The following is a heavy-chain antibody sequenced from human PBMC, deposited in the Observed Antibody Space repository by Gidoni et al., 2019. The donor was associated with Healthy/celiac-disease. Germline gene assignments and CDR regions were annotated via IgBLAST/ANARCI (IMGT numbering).Heavy chain of an antibody. D-gene: IGHD6-19*01. CDR1: GLTFRCYG. J-gene: IGHJ6*03. CDR3: AKVGIAVAGTIYYYMDV. V-gene: IGHV3-30*02. Sequence: VQLVESGGGVVQPGGPLRLSCAASGLTFRCYGMHWVRQAPGKGLEWVAFIRYDGSNKYYADSVKGRFTISRDNSKNTLYLQMNSLRAEDTAVYYCAKVGIAVAGTIYYYMDVWGKGTTVTVSS. CDR2: IRYDGSNK.